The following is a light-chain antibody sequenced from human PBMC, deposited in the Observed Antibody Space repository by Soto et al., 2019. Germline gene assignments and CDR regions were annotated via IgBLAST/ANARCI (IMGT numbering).Light chain of an antibody. V-gene: IGLV2-8*01. CDR3: SSYAGTNTPYV. J-gene: IGLJ1*01. CDR1: SSDVGGYYY. Sequence: QSALTQPPSASGSPGQSVTISCTGTSSDVGGYYYVSWYQQHPGKAPKLVIYEVSKRPSGVPDRFSGSKSGNTASLTVSGLQAEDEADYYCSSYAGTNTPYVFGTGTKLTVL. CDR2: EVS.